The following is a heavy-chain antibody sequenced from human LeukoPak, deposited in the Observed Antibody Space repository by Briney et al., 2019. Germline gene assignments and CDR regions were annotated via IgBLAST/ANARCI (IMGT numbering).Heavy chain of an antibody. CDR2: ISGSGDST. Sequence: PGGSLRLSCAASGFTFSSYAMSWVRQAPGKGLEWVSAISGSGDSTNYADSVKGRFTISRDNSKNTLYLQMNSLRAEDTAVYYCAKPGDCGGDCQLDAFDIWGQGTMVTVSS. D-gene: IGHD2-21*01. J-gene: IGHJ3*02. CDR3: AKPGDCGGDCQLDAFDI. CDR1: GFTFSSYA. V-gene: IGHV3-23*01.